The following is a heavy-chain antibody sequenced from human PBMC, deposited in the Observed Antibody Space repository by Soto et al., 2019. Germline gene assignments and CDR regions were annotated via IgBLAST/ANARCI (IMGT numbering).Heavy chain of an antibody. CDR1: GGSISSNYF. Sequence: QVLLQESGPGLVQPSGTLSLSCAVSGGSISSNYFWGWVRQPPGKGLEWVGDISHSGSVNYNPSLTSRVTISIDQSKNQFSPKLNSVTAADTAVYYCARSFGWYAIDYWGQGTLVMVSS. D-gene: IGHD6-19*01. CDR2: ISHSGSV. V-gene: IGHV4-4*02. CDR3: ARSFGWYAIDY. J-gene: IGHJ4*02.